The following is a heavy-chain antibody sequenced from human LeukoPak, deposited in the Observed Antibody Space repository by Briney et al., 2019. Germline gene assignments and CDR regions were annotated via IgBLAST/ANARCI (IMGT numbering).Heavy chain of an antibody. CDR2: ISYDGSNK. Sequence: GGSLRLSCAASGFTFSSYGMHWVRQAPGKGLEWVAVISYDGSNKYYADSVKGRFTISRDNSKNTLYLQMNSLRAEDTAVYYCASFGSGSPRQWGQGTLVTVSS. V-gene: IGHV3-30*03. CDR3: ASFGSGSPRQ. CDR1: GFTFSSYG. J-gene: IGHJ4*02. D-gene: IGHD6-19*01.